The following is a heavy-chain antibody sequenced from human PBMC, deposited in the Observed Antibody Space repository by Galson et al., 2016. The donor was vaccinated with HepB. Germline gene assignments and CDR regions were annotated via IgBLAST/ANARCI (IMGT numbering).Heavy chain of an antibody. J-gene: IGHJ5*02. Sequence: SLRLSCAASGFTFNNAWMNWVRQAPGKGLEWVGRIKSKADGGTMDYAAPVKGRFSISRDDSKDILYLQMNNLRSEDTAVYYCTKDRSAGQWPRFDPWGQGTLVTVSS. V-gene: IGHV3-15*01. D-gene: IGHD6-19*01. CDR3: TKDRSAGQWPRFDP. CDR1: GFTFNNAW. CDR2: IKSKADGGTM.